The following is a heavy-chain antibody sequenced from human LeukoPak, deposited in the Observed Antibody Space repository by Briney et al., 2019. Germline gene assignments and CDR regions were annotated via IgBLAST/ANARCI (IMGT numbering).Heavy chain of an antibody. CDR3: AKDLHYYDSSGYLDY. D-gene: IGHD3-22*01. CDR2: ISYDGSNK. Sequence: GGSLRLSCAASGFTFSSYGMHWVRQAPGKGLEWVAVISYDGSNKYYADSVKGRFTISRDNAKNSLYLQMNSLRAEDTALYYCAKDLHYYDSSGYLDYWGQGTLVTVSS. CDR1: GFTFSSYG. V-gene: IGHV3-30*18. J-gene: IGHJ4*02.